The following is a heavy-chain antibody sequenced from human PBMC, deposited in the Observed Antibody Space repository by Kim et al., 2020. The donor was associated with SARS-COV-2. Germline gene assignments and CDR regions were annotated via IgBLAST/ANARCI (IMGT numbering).Heavy chain of an antibody. V-gene: IGHV4-31*03. CDR3: TRCPLVRGIYYPMDV. D-gene: IGHD3-10*01. Sequence: SETLSLTCTVSSGSLTSYPSYWTWIRQHPGKGLEWIGHIHYSGSTDYNPSLKSRVSISIDTSEKQFSLRLSSVTAADTAVYYCTRCPLVRGIYYPMDVWGQGTTVTVS. CDR1: SGSLTSYPSY. CDR2: IHYSGST. J-gene: IGHJ6*02.